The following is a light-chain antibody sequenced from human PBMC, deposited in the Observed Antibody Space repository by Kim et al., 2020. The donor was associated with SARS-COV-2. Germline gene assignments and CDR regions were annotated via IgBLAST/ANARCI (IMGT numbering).Light chain of an antibody. J-gene: IGKJ2*01. V-gene: IGKV3-20*01. CDR2: DIF. CDR3: QQLDSSPSYT. Sequence: PGERATLSCRASQSLSNTYLAWYQQKPGQAPRLLIYDIFHRATGIPDRFTGSGYGTDFTLTISRLEPEDFAVYYCQQLDSSPSYTFGQGTKLEI. CDR1: QSLSNTY.